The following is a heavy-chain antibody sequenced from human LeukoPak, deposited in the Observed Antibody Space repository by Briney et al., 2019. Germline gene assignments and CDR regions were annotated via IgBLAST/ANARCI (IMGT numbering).Heavy chain of an antibody. CDR3: ATDDGEYCTNGVCYRTDY. D-gene: IGHD2-8*01. V-gene: IGHV1-24*01. J-gene: IGHJ4*02. Sequence: GAPVKVSCKASGYTLTELSMHWVRQAPGKGLEWMGGFDPEDGETIYAQKFQGRVTMTEDTSTDTAYMELSSLRSEDTAVYYCATDDGEYCTNGVCYRTDYWGQGTLVTVSS. CDR1: GYTLTELS. CDR2: FDPEDGET.